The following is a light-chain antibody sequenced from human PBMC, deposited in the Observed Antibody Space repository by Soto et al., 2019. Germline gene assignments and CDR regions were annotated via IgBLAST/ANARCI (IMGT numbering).Light chain of an antibody. V-gene: IGKV1-5*03. J-gene: IGKJ1*01. CDR2: KAS. Sequence: DIQMTQSPSTLSASVGDRVTITCRASQSIGSFLAWYQQKPGKTPKLLIYKASSLEGGGPSRFSGRGSGTEFTLTISSLQPDDFATYYCQQYESYWTFGQGTKVDMK. CDR1: QSIGSF. CDR3: QQYESYWT.